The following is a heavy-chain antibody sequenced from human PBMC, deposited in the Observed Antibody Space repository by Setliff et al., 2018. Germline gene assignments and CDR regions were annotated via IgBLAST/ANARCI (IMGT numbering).Heavy chain of an antibody. J-gene: IGHJ4*02. Sequence: GGSLRLSCAASGLTFRSYEMNWVRQTPGKGLEWVSYINSGGSKVYYADSVKGRFTISRDNAKNSLYLLMKSVRVDDTAVYYCARSINGYQQRYDIWGQGALVTVSS. CDR1: GLTFRSYE. V-gene: IGHV3-48*03. CDR3: ARSINGYQQRYDI. D-gene: IGHD3-22*01. CDR2: INSGGSKV.